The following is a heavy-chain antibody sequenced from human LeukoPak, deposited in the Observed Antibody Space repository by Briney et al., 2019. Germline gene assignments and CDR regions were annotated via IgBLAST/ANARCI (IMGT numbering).Heavy chain of an antibody. V-gene: IGHV4-61*01. Sequence: SETLSLTCAVSGYSISSGYYWSWIRQPPGKGLEWIGYIYYSGSTNYNPSLRSRVTISVDTSKNQFSLKLSSVTAADTAVYYCARERPNYYDSSGIDYWGQGTLVTVSS. CDR2: IYYSGST. D-gene: IGHD3-22*01. CDR1: GYSISSGYY. CDR3: ARERPNYYDSSGIDY. J-gene: IGHJ4*02.